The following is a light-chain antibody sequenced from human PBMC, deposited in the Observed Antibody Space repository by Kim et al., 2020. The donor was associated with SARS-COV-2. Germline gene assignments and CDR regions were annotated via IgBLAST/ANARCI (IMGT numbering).Light chain of an antibody. CDR1: QSISSW. CDR3: QQYNSYRT. Sequence: DIQMTQSPSTLSASVGDRVTITCRASQSISSWLAWYQQKPGKAPKLLIYEASSLEGGVPSRFSGSGSGTEFTLTISSLQPDDFATYYCQQYNSYRTFGQGTKVDIK. V-gene: IGKV1-5*03. J-gene: IGKJ1*01. CDR2: EAS.